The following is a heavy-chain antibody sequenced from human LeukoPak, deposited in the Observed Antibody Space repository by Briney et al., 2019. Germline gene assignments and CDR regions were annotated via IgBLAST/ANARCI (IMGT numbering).Heavy chain of an antibody. V-gene: IGHV1-69*05. D-gene: IGHD3-16*02. CDR1: GGTFSSYA. CDR2: IIRIFGKT. CDR3: ARGVWGSYRYPPYYFDY. Sequence: SVKVSCKASGGTFSSYAIRWVRQAPGQALEWMGRIIRIFGKTKYTQKFQGRVTITTDESTSTASMEPSSLRSEDTAVYYCARGVWGSYRYPPYYFDYWGQGTLVTVSS. J-gene: IGHJ4*02.